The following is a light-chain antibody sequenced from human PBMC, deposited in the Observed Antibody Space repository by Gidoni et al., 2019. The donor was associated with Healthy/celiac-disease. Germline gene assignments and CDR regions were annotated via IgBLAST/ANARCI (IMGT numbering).Light chain of an antibody. Sequence: EIVMTQSPATLSVSPGERATLSCRVSQSVSSNLAWYQQKPGQAPRLLIYGASTRAAGIPARFSGSGSGTEFTLTISSLQSEDFAVYYCQQYNNGPQTFGQXTKVEIK. J-gene: IGKJ1*01. V-gene: IGKV3-15*01. CDR1: QSVSSN. CDR3: QQYNNGPQT. CDR2: GAS.